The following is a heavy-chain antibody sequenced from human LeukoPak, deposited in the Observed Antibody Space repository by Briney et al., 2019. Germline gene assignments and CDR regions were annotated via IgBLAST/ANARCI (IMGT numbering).Heavy chain of an antibody. Sequence: PGGSLRLSCAASGFTFISYAMSWVRQAPGKGLEWVSAISGSGGSTYYADSVKGRFTISRDNSKNTLYLQMNSLRAEDTAVYYCAKHGPKRWLRLRVYYWGQGTLVTVSS. J-gene: IGHJ4*02. CDR2: ISGSGGST. CDR3: AKHGPKRWLRLRVYY. CDR1: GFTFISYA. D-gene: IGHD5-24*01. V-gene: IGHV3-23*01.